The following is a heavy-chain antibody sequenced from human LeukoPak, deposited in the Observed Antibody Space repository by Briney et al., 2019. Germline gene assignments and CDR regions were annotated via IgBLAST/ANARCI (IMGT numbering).Heavy chain of an antibody. D-gene: IGHD2-15*01. CDR2: INPNSGGT. V-gene: IGHV1-2*02. Sequence: ASVKVSCKASGYTFTGYYMHWVRQAPGQGLEWMGWINPNSGGTNYAQKFQGRVTMTRDTSISTAYMELSRLRSDDTAVYYCATTSLRYCSGGSCYSISGYNWFDPWGQGTLITVSS. CDR3: ATTSLRYCSGGSCYSISGYNWFDP. J-gene: IGHJ5*02. CDR1: GYTFTGYY.